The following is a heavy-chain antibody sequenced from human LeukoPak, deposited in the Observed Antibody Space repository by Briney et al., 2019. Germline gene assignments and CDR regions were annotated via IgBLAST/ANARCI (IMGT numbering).Heavy chain of an antibody. Sequence: GGSLRLSCAASGCTFSSYAMSWVRQAPGKGLEWVSAISGGGGSTYYADSVKGRFTISRDNSKNTLYLQMNSLRAEDTAVYYCARETFKDIVVVVAGGYFDYWGQGTLVTVSS. CDR3: ARETFKDIVVVVAGGYFDY. CDR1: GCTFSSYA. J-gene: IGHJ4*02. V-gene: IGHV3-23*01. D-gene: IGHD2-15*01. CDR2: ISGGGGST.